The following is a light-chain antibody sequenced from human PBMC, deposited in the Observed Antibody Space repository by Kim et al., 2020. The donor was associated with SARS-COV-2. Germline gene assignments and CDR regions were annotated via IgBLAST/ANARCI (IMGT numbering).Light chain of an antibody. CDR3: QQYYSTPYT. J-gene: IGKJ2*01. Sequence: DIVMTQSPDSLAVSLGERATINCKSSQSVLYSANNKNYLAWYQQKPGQPPKLFFYWASTRESGVPARFSGSGSETDFTLTISSLQAEDVAVYYCQQYYSTPYTFGQGTKLEI. V-gene: IGKV4-1*01. CDR1: QSVLYSANNKNY. CDR2: WAS.